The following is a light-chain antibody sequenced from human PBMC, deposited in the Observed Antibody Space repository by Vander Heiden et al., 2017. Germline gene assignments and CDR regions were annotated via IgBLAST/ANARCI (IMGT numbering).Light chain of an antibody. Sequence: SVLTQPPSTVGTPGQRVTFSCSGSTTNIENNYVYSYQKFPGPAPKIVIYRDNQRPSGISDRFSGSKSGTSASLAISGLRSEDEADYYCATWDDSLSSWVFGGGTGLTVL. V-gene: IGLV1-47*01. J-gene: IGLJ3*02. CDR1: TTNIENNY. CDR3: ATWDDSLSSWV. CDR2: RDN.